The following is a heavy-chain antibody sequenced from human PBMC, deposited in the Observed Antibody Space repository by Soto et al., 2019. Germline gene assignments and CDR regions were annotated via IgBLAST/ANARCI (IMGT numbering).Heavy chain of an antibody. Sequence: GGSLRLSCPASGFTFSSYDMHWVRQGPGKGLEWVSAIGTAGDTNYAGSVKGRFTISRENAKNSLYLQMNSLRAGDTAIYFCARAIGPTLFDYWGQGTLVTVSS. J-gene: IGHJ4*02. CDR1: GFTFSSYD. CDR2: IGTAGDT. D-gene: IGHD3-22*01. V-gene: IGHV3-13*04. CDR3: ARAIGPTLFDY.